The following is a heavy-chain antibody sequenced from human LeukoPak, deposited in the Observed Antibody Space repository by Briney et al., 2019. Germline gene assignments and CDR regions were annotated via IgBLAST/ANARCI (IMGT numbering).Heavy chain of an antibody. V-gene: IGHV3-48*03. Sequence: QPGGSLRLSCAASGVTFNSYEMSWVRQAPGKGLEWVSYISSSATTIYYADSVKGRFTISRDDARNSLYLQMNSLRAEDTAVYYCARDPCPSCAFDIWGQGTMVIVSP. D-gene: IGHD3-10*01. CDR2: ISSSATTI. J-gene: IGHJ3*02. CDR1: GVTFNSYE. CDR3: ARDPCPSCAFDI.